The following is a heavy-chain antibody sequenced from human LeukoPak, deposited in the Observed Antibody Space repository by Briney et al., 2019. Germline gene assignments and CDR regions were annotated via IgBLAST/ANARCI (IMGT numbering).Heavy chain of an antibody. J-gene: IGHJ4*02. CDR2: IYTSGST. CDR3: ARLSADSSSSRGFDY. V-gene: IGHV4-4*07. CDR1: GGSISSYY. Sequence: SETLSLTCTVSGGSISSYYWSWIRQPAGKGLEWIGRIYTSGSTNYNPSLKSRVTMSVDTSKNQFSLKLSSVTAADTAVYYCARLSADSSSSRGFDYWGQGTLVTVSS. D-gene: IGHD2-2*01.